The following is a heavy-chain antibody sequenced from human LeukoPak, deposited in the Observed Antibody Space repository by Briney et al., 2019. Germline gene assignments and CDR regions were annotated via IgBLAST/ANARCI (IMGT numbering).Heavy chain of an antibody. CDR2: IIPIFGTA. D-gene: IGHD2-2*01. V-gene: IGHV1-69*13. Sequence: GASVEVSCKASGGTFSSYAISWVRQAPGQGLEWMGGIIPIFGTANYAQKFQGRVTITADESTSTAYMELSSLRSEDTAVYYCARGRRWGYCSSTSCYEGLYYYYYYMDVWGKGTTVTVSS. CDR3: ARGRRWGYCSSTSCYEGLYYYYYYMDV. CDR1: GGTFSSYA. J-gene: IGHJ6*03.